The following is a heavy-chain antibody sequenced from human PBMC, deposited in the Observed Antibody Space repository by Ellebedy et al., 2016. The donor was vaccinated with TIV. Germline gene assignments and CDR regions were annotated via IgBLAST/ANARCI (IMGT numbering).Heavy chain of an antibody. Sequence: SETLSLTXTVSGGSISSYYWGWIRQPPGKGLEWIGSIYYSGSTYYNPSLKSRVTISVDTSKNQFSLKLSSVTAADTAVYYCATWGYLYGDYVDYWGQGTLVTVSS. D-gene: IGHD4-17*01. J-gene: IGHJ4*02. V-gene: IGHV4-39*07. CDR3: ATWGYLYGDYVDY. CDR1: GGSISSYY. CDR2: IYYSGST.